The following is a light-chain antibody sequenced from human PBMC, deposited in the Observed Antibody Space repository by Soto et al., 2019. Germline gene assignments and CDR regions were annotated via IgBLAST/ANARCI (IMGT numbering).Light chain of an antibody. CDR2: WAS. CDR3: QQYYSTPLT. V-gene: IGKV4-1*01. CDR1: QSVLYSSNNKNY. J-gene: IGKJ4*01. Sequence: DIVMTQSPDSLAVSLGERATINCKSSQSVLYSSNNKNYLAWYQQKPGQPPKLLIYWASTRDSGVPDRFSGSGSGTDYTLTISSLQAEDVAGYYCQQYYSTPLTLGGGTKVEIK.